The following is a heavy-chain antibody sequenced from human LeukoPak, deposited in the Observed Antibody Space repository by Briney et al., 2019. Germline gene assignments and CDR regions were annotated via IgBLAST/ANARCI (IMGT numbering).Heavy chain of an antibody. CDR1: GFTFSSYS. V-gene: IGHV3-48*04. CDR3: ARESYDFSLDP. Sequence: GGSLRLSCAASGFTFSSYSMNWVRQAPGKGLEWVSYISSSSSTIYYADSVKGRFTISRDNAKNSLYLQMNSLRAEDTAVYYCARESYDFSLDPWGQGTLVNVSS. J-gene: IGHJ5*02. CDR2: ISSSSSTI. D-gene: IGHD3-3*01.